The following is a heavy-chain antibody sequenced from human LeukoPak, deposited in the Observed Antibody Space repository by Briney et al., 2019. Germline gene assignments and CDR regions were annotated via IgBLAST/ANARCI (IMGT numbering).Heavy chain of an antibody. CDR1: GDSISRYY. D-gene: IGHD3-10*01. CDR2: IYNGGII. V-gene: IGHV4-4*07. J-gene: IGHJ5*02. CDR3: ARGGWVTMVRGVGKNNWFDP. Sequence: SETLSLTCTVSGDSISRYYWSWIRQPAGKGLEWIGRIYNGGIITYNPSLKSRVTMSIDTSNNQFSLKLSSVTAADTAVYYCARGGWVTMVRGVGKNNWFDPWGQGTLVTVSS.